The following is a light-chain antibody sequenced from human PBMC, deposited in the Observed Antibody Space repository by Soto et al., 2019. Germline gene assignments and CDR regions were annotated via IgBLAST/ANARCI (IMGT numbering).Light chain of an antibody. CDR3: QTWGTGIHVV. CDR2: LDSDGSH. CDR1: SGHSSYA. V-gene: IGLV4-69*01. J-gene: IGLJ2*01. Sequence: QPVLTQSPSASASLGASVKLTCTLSSGHSSYAIAWHQQQPEKGPRYLMKLDSDGSHTKGDAIPDRFSGSSSGAERYPTISSLQSEDEADYYCQTWGTGIHVVFGGGTQLTVL.